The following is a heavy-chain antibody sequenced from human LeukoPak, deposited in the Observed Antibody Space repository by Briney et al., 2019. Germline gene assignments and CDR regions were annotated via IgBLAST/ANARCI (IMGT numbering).Heavy chain of an antibody. J-gene: IGHJ4*02. CDR2: ISAYNGNT. D-gene: IGHD5-24*01. V-gene: IGHV1-18*04. CDR3: ARETRADDTIYNS. Sequence: ASVKVSCKASGDTYSDYYLHWVRQAPGQGLEWMGWISAYNGNTNYAQKLQGRVTMTTDTSTSTAYMELRSLRSDDTAVYYCARETRADDTIYNSWGQGTLVTVSS. CDR1: GDTYSDYY.